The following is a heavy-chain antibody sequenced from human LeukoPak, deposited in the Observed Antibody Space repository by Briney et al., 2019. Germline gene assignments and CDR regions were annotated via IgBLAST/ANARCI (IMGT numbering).Heavy chain of an antibody. J-gene: IGHJ5*02. Sequence: PSETLSLTCSVSGGSISSSSYYWSWIRQPPGKGLEWIGYIYYSGSTNYNPSLKSRVTISVDTSKNQFSLKLSSVTAADTAVYYCARVGYCSGGSCYWFDPWGQGTLVTVSS. V-gene: IGHV4-61*01. CDR3: ARVGYCSGGSCYWFDP. CDR1: GGSISSSSYY. CDR2: IYYSGST. D-gene: IGHD2-15*01.